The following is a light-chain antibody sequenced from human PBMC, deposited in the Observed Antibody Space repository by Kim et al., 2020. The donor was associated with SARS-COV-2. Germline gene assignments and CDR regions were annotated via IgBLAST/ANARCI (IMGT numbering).Light chain of an antibody. V-gene: IGLV3-21*04. CDR1: NIGSKS. CDR2: YDS. CDR3: QVWDSSSYHRV. Sequence: SYELTQPPSVSVAPGKTARITCGGNNIGSKSVHWYQQKPGQAPVLVIYYDSDRPSGIPERFSGSNSGNTATLTISRVEAVDEADYYCQVWDSSSYHRVFG. J-gene: IGLJ3*02.